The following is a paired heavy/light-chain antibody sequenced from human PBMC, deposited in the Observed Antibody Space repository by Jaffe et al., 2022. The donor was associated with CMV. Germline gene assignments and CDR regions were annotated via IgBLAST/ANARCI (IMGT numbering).Heavy chain of an antibody. Sequence: QLQLQESGPGLVKPSETLSLTCTVSISTSTYHWGWIRQPPGKGLEWIASIYYSGSTSYYNPSLRSRVTISVGTSRNIFSLRLSSVTAADTALYYCARHSRHASEAFDIWGQGTMVSVSS. CDR3: ARHSRHASEAFDI. CDR2: IYYSGST. D-gene: IGHD2-2*01. V-gene: IGHV4-39*01. J-gene: IGHJ3*02. CDR1: ISTSTYH.
Light chain of an antibody. CDR2: EVT. CDR3: CSYAGDTTFVV. V-gene: IGLV2-23*02. Sequence: QSALTQPASVSGSPGQSITISCTGTSSDVGSYNLVSWYQQNPGKAPTLMIYEVTKRPSGVSNRFSGSKSGNTASLTISGLQAEDEADYYCCSYAGDTTFVVFGGGTKLTVL. J-gene: IGLJ2*01. CDR1: SSDVGSYNL.